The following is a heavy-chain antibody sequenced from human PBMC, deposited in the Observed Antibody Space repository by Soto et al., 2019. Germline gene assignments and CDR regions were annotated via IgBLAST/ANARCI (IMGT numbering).Heavy chain of an antibody. J-gene: IGHJ6*02. Sequence: PSETLSLTCTVSNDSITSSRHYWAWIRQAPGTGLEWIGTIFYTGTTYYTPSLASRVTLSVDTSKNQISLILNSVAVADTAIYLCARHGPTPDRPFYYFGLDVWGQGTTVTV. D-gene: IGHD6-6*01. CDR1: NDSITSSRHY. CDR2: IFYTGTT. CDR3: ARHGPTPDRPFYYFGLDV. V-gene: IGHV4-39*01.